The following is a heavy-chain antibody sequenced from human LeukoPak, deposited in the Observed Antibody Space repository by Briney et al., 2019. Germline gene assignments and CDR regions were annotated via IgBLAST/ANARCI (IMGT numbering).Heavy chain of an antibody. V-gene: IGHV3-23*01. CDR3: AKDETAVAGTSDY. CDR2: ISGSGGST. J-gene: IGHJ4*02. CDR1: GFTFSSYA. Sequence: GGSLRLSCAASGFTFSSYAMSWVRQAPGKGLEWVSAISGSGGSTYYADSVKGRFTISRDDSKNTLYLQMNSLRAEDTVVYYCAKDETAVAGTSDYWGQGTLVTVSS. D-gene: IGHD6-19*01.